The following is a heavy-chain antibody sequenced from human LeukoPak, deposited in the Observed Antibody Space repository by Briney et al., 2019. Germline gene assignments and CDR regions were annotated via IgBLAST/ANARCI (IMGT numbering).Heavy chain of an antibody. CDR2: IYYSGST. D-gene: IGHD3-22*01. V-gene: IGHV4-31*03. J-gene: IGHJ4*02. CDR3: ARADSSGYYSVDY. CDR1: GGSISSGGYY. Sequence: SETLSLTCTVSGGSISSGGYYWSWIRQHPGKGLEWIGYIYYSGSTYYSPSLKSRVTISVDTSKNQFSLKLSSVTAADTAVYYCARADSSGYYSVDYWGQGTLVTVSS.